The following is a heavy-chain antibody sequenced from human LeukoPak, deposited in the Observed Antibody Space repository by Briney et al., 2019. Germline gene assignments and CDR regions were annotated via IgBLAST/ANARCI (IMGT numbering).Heavy chain of an antibody. Sequence: SASVKVSCKSSGYTFTSYGISWVRQAPGQGLEGMGWISAYNGNTNYEQKLQGRVTMTTDTSTSTDYMEVRSLRSDDTAVYYCARVFTTAGWYYYYMDVWGKGTTVTIS. CDR1: GYTFTSYG. D-gene: IGHD6-13*01. J-gene: IGHJ6*03. V-gene: IGHV1-18*04. CDR2: ISAYNGNT. CDR3: ARVFTTAGWYYYYMDV.